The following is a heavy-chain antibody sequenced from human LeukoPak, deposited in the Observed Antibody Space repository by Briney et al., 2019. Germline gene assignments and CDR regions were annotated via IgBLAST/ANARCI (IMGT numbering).Heavy chain of an antibody. Sequence: SETLSLTCTVSGGSISGYYWGWIRQPPGKRLEWIGYIYDTGATNYNPSLKSRFTISIDTSKNQYSLNLSSLTAADTAVYYCARLPRIATTRGGFDPWGQGTLVTVSS. CDR3: ARLPRIATTRGGFDP. CDR2: IYDTGAT. CDR1: GGSISGYY. D-gene: IGHD6-13*01. V-gene: IGHV4-59*08. J-gene: IGHJ5*02.